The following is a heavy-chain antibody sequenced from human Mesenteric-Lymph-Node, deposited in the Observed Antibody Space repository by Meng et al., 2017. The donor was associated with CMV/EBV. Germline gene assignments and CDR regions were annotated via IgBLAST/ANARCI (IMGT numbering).Heavy chain of an antibody. CDR1: GFTFSDYY. Sequence: GESLKISCAASGFTFSDYYMTWIRQAPGKGLEWVSYISSGVTTIYYADSVKGRFTISRDNAKNTLYLQMNSLRGEDTAVYYCARSPDGPDYWGQGTLVTVSS. V-gene: IGHV3-11*04. CDR3: ARSPDGPDY. J-gene: IGHJ4*02. CDR2: ISSGVTTI.